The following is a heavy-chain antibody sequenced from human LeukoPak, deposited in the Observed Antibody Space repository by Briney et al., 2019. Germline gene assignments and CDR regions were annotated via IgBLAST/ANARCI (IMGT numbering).Heavy chain of an antibody. CDR3: TRSSYDSSGSYYFDY. D-gene: IGHD3-22*01. CDR2: IGTAGDT. V-gene: IGHV3-13*01. J-gene: IGHJ4*02. Sequence: GGSLRLSCAASGFTFTGYDMHWVRQAIGKGLEWVSTIGTAGDTYYPGSAKGRFTSSRENARNSLYLHLNNLRAGDTAVYYCTRSSYDSSGSYYFDYWGQGTLVTVSS. CDR1: GFTFTGYD.